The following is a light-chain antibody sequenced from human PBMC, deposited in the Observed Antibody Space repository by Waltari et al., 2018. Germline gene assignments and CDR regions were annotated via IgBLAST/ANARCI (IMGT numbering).Light chain of an antibody. J-gene: IGKJ1*01. Sequence: IVMTQTPLSLSVTPGQPASLSCKSRQSLLHSDGKTYLYWYLQKAGQSPQLLIYEVYRRFSGAPDRFSGSGSGTDCTLKISRVEAEDVGVYYCMQGIHIPPTFGQRTKVEIK. CDR1: QSLLHSDGKTY. CDR2: EVY. CDR3: MQGIHIPPT. V-gene: IGKV2-29*02.